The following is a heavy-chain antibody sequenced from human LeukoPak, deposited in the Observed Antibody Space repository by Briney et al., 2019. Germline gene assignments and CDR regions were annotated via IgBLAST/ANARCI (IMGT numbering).Heavy chain of an antibody. Sequence: ASVKVSCKASGYTFTSYDINWVRQAPGQGLEWMGWMNPNSGNTGNAQKFQGRVTMTRNTSISTAYMELSSLRSKDTAVYYCARGPFGGDAFDIWGQGTMVTVSS. CDR2: MNPNSGNT. V-gene: IGHV1-8*01. D-gene: IGHD3-10*01. CDR3: ARGPFGGDAFDI. J-gene: IGHJ3*02. CDR1: GYTFTSYD.